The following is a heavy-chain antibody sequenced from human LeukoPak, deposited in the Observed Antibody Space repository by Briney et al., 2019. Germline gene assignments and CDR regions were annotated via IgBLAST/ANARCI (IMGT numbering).Heavy chain of an antibody. CDR3: ARDSGGVVTP. J-gene: IGHJ5*02. CDR2: ISSSSSYI. V-gene: IGHV3-21*01. CDR1: GFTFSSYG. Sequence: GGSLRLSCAASGFTFSSYGMHWVRQAPGKGLEWVSSISSSSSYIYYADSVKGRFTISRDNAKNSLYLQMNSLRAEDTAVYYCARDSGGVVTPWGQGTLVTVSS. D-gene: IGHD3-3*01.